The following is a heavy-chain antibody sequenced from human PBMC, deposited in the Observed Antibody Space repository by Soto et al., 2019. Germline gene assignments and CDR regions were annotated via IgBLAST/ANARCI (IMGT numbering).Heavy chain of an antibody. CDR3: ARDVTIFGVVIRAFDI. CDR1: GFTFSSYT. Sequence: PGGSLRLSCAASGFTFSSYTMNWVRQAPGKGLEWVSYISSSSSTIYYADSVRGRFTISRDNAKNSLLLQMNSLRAEDTTVYYCARDVTIFGVVIRAFDIWGQGTMVTVSS. V-gene: IGHV3-48*01. D-gene: IGHD3-3*01. J-gene: IGHJ3*02. CDR2: ISSSSSTI.